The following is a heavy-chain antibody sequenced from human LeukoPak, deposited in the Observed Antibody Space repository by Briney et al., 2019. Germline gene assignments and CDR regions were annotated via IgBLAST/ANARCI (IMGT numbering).Heavy chain of an antibody. J-gene: IGHJ4*02. CDR3: ARGGYRAAPYYFDY. Sequence: GGSLRLSCAASGFTFSSYAMHWVRQAPGKGLEYVSAISSNGGSTYYANSVKGRFTISRDNSKNTLYLQMGSLRAEDMAVYYCARGGYRAAPYYFDYWGQGTLVTVSS. D-gene: IGHD6-25*01. CDR2: ISSNGGST. CDR1: GFTFSSYA. V-gene: IGHV3-64*01.